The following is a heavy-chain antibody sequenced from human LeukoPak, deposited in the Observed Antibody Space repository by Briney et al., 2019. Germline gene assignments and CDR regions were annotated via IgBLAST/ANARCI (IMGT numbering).Heavy chain of an antibody. D-gene: IGHD3-9*01. J-gene: IGHJ4*02. CDR1: GFTFSSYA. V-gene: IGHV3-23*01. CDR2: ISGSGGST. Sequence: PGGSLRLSCAASGFTFSSYAMSWVRQAPGKGLEWVSAISGSGGSTYYADSVKGRFTISRDNSKNTLYLQMNSLRAEDTAVYYCARGKYYDILTGPIGHFGYWGQGTLVTVSS. CDR3: ARGKYYDILTGPIGHFGY.